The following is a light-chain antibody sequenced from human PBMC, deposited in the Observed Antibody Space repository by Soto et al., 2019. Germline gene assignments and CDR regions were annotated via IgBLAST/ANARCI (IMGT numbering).Light chain of an antibody. Sequence: DIQMTQSPSTLSASVGDRVTITCRASQSLNSLLAWYQQKPGRAPKLLIHDASTLESGVPSRFSGSGSGTEFTLTISSLQTDDFAPYYCQQYNSYSSWTFGQGTKV. CDR1: QSLNSL. V-gene: IGKV1-5*01. CDR2: DAS. J-gene: IGKJ1*01. CDR3: QQYNSYSSWT.